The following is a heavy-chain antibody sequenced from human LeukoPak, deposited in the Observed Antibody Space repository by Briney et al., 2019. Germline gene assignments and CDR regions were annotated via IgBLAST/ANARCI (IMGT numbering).Heavy chain of an antibody. V-gene: IGHV3-11*01. CDR2: ISGSGNDI. CDR3: GTHAGRTGSDD. CDR1: GFIFSGYY. Sequence: GGSLRLSCATSGFIFSGYYMSWIHQAPGKGPEWVSYISGSGNDISYADSVKGRFTISRDNAKGSLYLQMNSLRAADTAVYYCGTHAGRTGSDDWGQGTLVTVSS. J-gene: IGHJ4*02. D-gene: IGHD3/OR15-3a*01.